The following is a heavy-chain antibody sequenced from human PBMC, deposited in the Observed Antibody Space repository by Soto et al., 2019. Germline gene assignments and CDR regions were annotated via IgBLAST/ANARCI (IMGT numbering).Heavy chain of an antibody. CDR3: AKAPTPMVRGELDY. CDR1: GFTFSSYG. D-gene: IGHD3-10*01. CDR2: ISYDGSNK. V-gene: IGHV3-30*18. Sequence: QVQLVESGGGVVQPGRSLRLSCAASGFTFSSYGMHWVRQAPGKGLEWVAVISYDGSNKYYADSVKGRFTISRDNSKNTLYLQMNSLRAEDTAVYYCAKAPTPMVRGELDYWGQGTLVTVSS. J-gene: IGHJ4*02.